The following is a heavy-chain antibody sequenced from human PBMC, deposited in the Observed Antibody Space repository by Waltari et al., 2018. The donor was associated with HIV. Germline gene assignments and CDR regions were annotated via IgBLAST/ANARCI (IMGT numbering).Heavy chain of an antibody. CDR1: GYTLSELS. CDR3: TTEGLYCSGGTCYSRFDP. V-gene: IGHV1-24*01. Sequence: QVPLVQSGAEVKKPGASVKVSCKVSGYTLSELSMHWVRQAPGKGLEWMGGLDPERGKTNSAQNFQGRVTMTEDAATDTAYMELSSLRSEDTAVYYCTTEGLYCSGGTCYSRFDPWGQGTLVTVSS. J-gene: IGHJ5*02. CDR2: LDPERGKT. D-gene: IGHD2-15*01.